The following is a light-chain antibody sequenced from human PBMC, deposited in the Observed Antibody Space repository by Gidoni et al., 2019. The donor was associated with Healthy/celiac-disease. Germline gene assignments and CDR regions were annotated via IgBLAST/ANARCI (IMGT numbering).Light chain of an antibody. CDR1: QGISNY. CDR2: ATS. CDR3: QKYNSARWT. V-gene: IGKV1-27*01. J-gene: IGKJ1*01. Sequence: DIQITQSPSSLSASVGDRVTITCRASQGISNYSAWYQQTPEKVPKLLIHATSTLQSGVPSRCSGSGSGTDFTLTISSLQPEDVATYYCQKYNSARWTFGQGTKVEIK.